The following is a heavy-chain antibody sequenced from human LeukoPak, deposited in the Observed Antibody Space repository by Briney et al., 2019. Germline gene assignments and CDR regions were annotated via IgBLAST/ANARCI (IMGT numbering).Heavy chain of an antibody. J-gene: IGHJ6*03. V-gene: IGHV4-39*07. D-gene: IGHD5-12*01. CDR3: ARGHSGYDYAYYYYMDV. Sequence: SETLSLTCTVSGGSISSSSYYWGWIRQPPGKGLEWIGSIYYSGSTYYNPSLKSRVTISVDTSKNQFSLKLSSVTAADTAVYYCARGHSGYDYAYYYYMDVWGKGTTVTVSS. CDR2: IYYSGST. CDR1: GGSISSSSYY.